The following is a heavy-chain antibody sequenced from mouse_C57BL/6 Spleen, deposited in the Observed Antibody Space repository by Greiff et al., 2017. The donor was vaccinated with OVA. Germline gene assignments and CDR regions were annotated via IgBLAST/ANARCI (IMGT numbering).Heavy chain of an antibody. Sequence: VQLQQSGAELVRPGASVTLSCKASGYTFTDYEMHWVKQTPVHGLEWIGAIDPETGGTAYNQKFKGKAILTADKSSSTAYMELRSLTSEDSAVYYCTREEFITTVVGDYWGQGTTLTVSS. J-gene: IGHJ2*01. CDR2: IDPETGGT. D-gene: IGHD1-1*01. V-gene: IGHV1-15*01. CDR3: TREEFITTVVGDY. CDR1: GYTFTDYE.